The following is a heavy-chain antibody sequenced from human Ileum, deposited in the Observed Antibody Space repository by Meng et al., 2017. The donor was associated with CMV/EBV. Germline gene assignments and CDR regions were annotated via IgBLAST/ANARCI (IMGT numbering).Heavy chain of an antibody. Sequence: GGSLRLSCATSGFTIVDHAMTWVRQAPGKGLEWVGFIRSRGYGGTSEYAESVEGRFTISRDDSRITAYLQMNSLRTEDTGVYFCGRGPRQEWRYNGIDVWGQGTTVTVSS. V-gene: IGHV3-49*04. D-gene: IGHD3-3*01. J-gene: IGHJ6*02. CDR3: GRGPRQEWRYNGIDV. CDR1: GFTIVDHA. CDR2: IRSRGYGGTS.